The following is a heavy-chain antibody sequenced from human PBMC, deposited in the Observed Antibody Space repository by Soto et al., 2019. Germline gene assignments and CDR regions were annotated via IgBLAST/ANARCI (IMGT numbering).Heavy chain of an antibody. CDR2: IYYSGST. V-gene: IGHV4-39*01. CDR1: GGSISSSSYY. CDR3: ASRITMIVNAWFDP. Sequence: PSETLSLTCTVSGGSISSSSYYWGWIRQPPGKGLEWIGSIYYSGSTYYNPSLKSRVTISVDTSKNQFSLKLSSVTAADTAVYYCASRITMIVNAWFDPWGQGTLVTVAS. D-gene: IGHD3-22*01. J-gene: IGHJ5*02.